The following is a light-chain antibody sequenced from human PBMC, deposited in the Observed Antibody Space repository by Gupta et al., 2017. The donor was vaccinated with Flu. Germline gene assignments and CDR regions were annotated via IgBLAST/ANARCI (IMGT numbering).Light chain of an antibody. CDR1: QTIYSE. CDR3: QQADSFPLT. CDR2: PAT. V-gene: IGKV1-12*01. Sequence: DIQMTQSPSSVSASVGDRVSVTCRASQTIYSEVAWYQHKPGKAPKLLIHPATTLQNGVPSRFSGSGYGTDFTLTITSLQPEDFATYYCQQADSFPLTFGRGTKVEIK. J-gene: IGKJ4*01.